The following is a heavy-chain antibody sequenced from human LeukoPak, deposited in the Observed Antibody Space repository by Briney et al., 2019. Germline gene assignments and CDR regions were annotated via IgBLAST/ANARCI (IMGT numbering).Heavy chain of an antibody. CDR3: ARLCGGDCPAYYYYYYMDV. Sequence: SETLSLTCTVSGGSISSYYWSWIRQPPGKGLEWIGYIYYSGTTYYNPSLKSRVTISVDTSKNQFSLKLSSVTAADAAVYYCARLCGGDCPAYYYYYYMDVWGKGTTVTVSS. CDR1: GGSISSYY. CDR2: IYYSGTT. J-gene: IGHJ6*03. D-gene: IGHD2-21*02. V-gene: IGHV4-59*01.